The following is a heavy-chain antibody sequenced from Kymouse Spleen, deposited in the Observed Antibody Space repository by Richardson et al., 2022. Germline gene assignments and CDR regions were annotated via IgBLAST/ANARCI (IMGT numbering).Heavy chain of an antibody. V-gene: IGHV3-72*01. CDR1: GFTFSDHY. Sequence: EVQLVESGGGLVQPGGSLRLSCAASGFTFSDHYMDWVRQAPGKGLEWVGRTRNKANSYTTEYAASVKGRFTISRDDSKNSLYLQMNSLKTEDTAVYYCARVTMVRGALDYWGQGTLVTVSS. J-gene: IGHJ4*02. CDR2: TRNKANSYTT. CDR3: ARVTMVRGALDY. D-gene: IGHD3-10*01.